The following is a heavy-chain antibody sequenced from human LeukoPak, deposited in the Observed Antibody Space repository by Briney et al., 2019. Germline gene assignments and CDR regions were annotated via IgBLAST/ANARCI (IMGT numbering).Heavy chain of an antibody. V-gene: IGHV3-23*01. D-gene: IGHD3-10*01. CDR2: ISGSGGST. CDR3: AKDRPYYGSGSYYDY. CDR1: GFTFSSYA. J-gene: IGHJ4*02. Sequence: GGSLRLSCAASGFTFSSYAMSWVRQAPGEGLEWVSAISGSGGSTYYADSVKGRFTISRDNSKNTLYLQMNSLRAEDTAVYYCAKDRPYYGSGSYYDYWGQGTLVTVSS.